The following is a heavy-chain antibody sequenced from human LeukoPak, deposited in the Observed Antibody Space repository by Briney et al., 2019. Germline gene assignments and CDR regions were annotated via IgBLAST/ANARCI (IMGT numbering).Heavy chain of an antibody. V-gene: IGHV1-69*02. CDR3: ASAGLGYSSSLYYLDV. CDR1: GGTSSSNT. CDR2: IIPMLGIT. D-gene: IGHD4-11*01. J-gene: IGHJ6*03. Sequence: SVKVSCKASGGTSSSNTVTWVRQAPGQGLEWMGRIIPMLGITNYAQKFQDRVTITADKSTSTAYMELSSLRSEDTAVYYCASAGLGYSSSLYYLDVWGRGTTVTVSS.